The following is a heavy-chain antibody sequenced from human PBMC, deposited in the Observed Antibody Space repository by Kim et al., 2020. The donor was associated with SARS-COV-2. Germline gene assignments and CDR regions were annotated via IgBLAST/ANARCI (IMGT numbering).Heavy chain of an antibody. Sequence: GGSLRLSCAASGFTFSSYAMHWVRQAPGKGLEWVAVISYDGSNKYYADSVKGRFTISRDNSKNTLYLQMNSLRAEDTAVYYCARDQVYGGPRDYYYYGMDVWGQGTTVTVSS. CDR1: GFTFSSYA. V-gene: IGHV3-30*04. D-gene: IGHD5-12*01. J-gene: IGHJ6*02. CDR2: ISYDGSNK. CDR3: ARDQVYGGPRDYYYYGMDV.